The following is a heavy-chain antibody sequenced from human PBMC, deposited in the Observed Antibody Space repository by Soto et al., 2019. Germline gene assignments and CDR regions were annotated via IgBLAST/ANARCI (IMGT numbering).Heavy chain of an antibody. CDR2: IKDRDYGGTA. CDR1: GFNFSDAW. J-gene: IGHJ4*02. D-gene: IGHD2-8*01. Sequence: PGGSLRLSCVASGFNFSDAWMTWVRQAPGKGLEWVGRIKDRDYGGTADYAASVKGRFTMSRDDSTNMLFLQMNSLKSEDTAVYYCTTNGYWGQGTQVTVSS. CDR3: TTNGY. V-gene: IGHV3-15*01.